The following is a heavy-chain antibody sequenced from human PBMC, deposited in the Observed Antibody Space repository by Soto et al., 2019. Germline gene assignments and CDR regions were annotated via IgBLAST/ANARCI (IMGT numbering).Heavy chain of an antibody. D-gene: IGHD6-13*01. CDR2: ISYDGSNK. CDR3: AREAARSYSTRRPDNWFDP. CDR1: GFTFSSYG. Sequence: QVQLVESGGGVVQPGRSLRLSCAASGFTFSSYGMHWVRQAPGKGLEWVAVISYDGSNKYYADSVKGRFTISRDNSKNTLYLQMNSLRAEDTAVYYCAREAARSYSTRRPDNWFDPWGQGTLVTVSS. V-gene: IGHV3-30*19. J-gene: IGHJ5*02.